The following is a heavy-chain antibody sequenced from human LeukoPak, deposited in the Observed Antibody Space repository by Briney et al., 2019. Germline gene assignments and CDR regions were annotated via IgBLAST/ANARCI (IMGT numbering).Heavy chain of an antibody. Sequence: SETLSLTCTVSGGSISSSSYYWGWIRQPPGKGLEWIGSIYYSGSTYYNPSLKSRVTISVDTSKNQFSLKLSSVTPEDTAVYYCARATYSYGYVNFYYYMDVWGKGTTVSVSS. CDR1: GGSISSSSYY. D-gene: IGHD5-18*01. V-gene: IGHV4-39*07. J-gene: IGHJ6*03. CDR3: ARATYSYGYVNFYYYMDV. CDR2: IYYSGST.